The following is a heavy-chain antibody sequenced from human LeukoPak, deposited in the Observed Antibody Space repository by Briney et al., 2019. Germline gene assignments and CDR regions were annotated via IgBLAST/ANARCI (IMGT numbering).Heavy chain of an antibody. D-gene: IGHD6-19*01. CDR3: VRDSPSGFFDL. CDR2: INPDGTVT. V-gene: IGHV3-74*01. Sequence: GGSLRLSCAASGFTFNTYWMHWVRQAPGKGLVWVSPINPDGTVTTYADSVKGRFTISRDNAKNALYLQMNSLKAEDTAVYYCVRDSPSGFFDLWGRGTLVTVSS. J-gene: IGHJ2*01. CDR1: GFTFNTYW.